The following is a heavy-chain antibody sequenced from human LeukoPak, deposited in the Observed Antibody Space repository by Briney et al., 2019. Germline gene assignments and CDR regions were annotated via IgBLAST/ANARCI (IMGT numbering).Heavy chain of an antibody. CDR3: ARGLTHGGEEYFGPPGPNDAFDI. J-gene: IGHJ3*02. Sequence: SETLSLTCAVSGGSISSGGYSWSWIRQPPGKGLEWIGYIYHSGSTYYNPFLKSRVTISVDRSKNQFSLKLSSVTAADTAVYYCARGLTHGGEEYFGPPGPNDAFDIWGQGTMVTVSS. D-gene: IGHD3-10*01. V-gene: IGHV4-30-2*01. CDR2: IYHSGST. CDR1: GGSISSGGYS.